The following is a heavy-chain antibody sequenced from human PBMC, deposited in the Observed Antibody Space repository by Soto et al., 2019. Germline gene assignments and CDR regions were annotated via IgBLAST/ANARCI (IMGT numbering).Heavy chain of an antibody. D-gene: IGHD1-26*01. CDR1: GFDFISYG. V-gene: IGHV3-33*01. Sequence: LRLSCAAFGFDFISYGMHWVRQTPGNVLEWVAVLGFDGGGRYYADSVKGRFTISRDNSKKMLYLQMDSLRADDTALYYCAREPVGDDHAMEVWGQGTRVKVSS. CDR3: AREPVGDDHAMEV. CDR2: LGFDGGGR. J-gene: IGHJ6*01.